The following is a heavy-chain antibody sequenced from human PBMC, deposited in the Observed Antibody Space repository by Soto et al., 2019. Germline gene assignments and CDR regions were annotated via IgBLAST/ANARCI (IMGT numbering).Heavy chain of an antibody. Sequence: QVQLQESGPGLVKPSQTLSLTCTVSGGSISSGGYYWSWIRQHPGKGLEWIGYIYYSGSTYYNPSLKSGVTISVDTSKNQLSLKLSYVTAADTAVYYCARVYCSGGSCYEFDYWGQGTLVTVSS. CDR3: ARVYCSGGSCYEFDY. D-gene: IGHD2-15*01. J-gene: IGHJ4*02. CDR1: GGSISSGGYY. CDR2: IYYSGST. V-gene: IGHV4-31*03.